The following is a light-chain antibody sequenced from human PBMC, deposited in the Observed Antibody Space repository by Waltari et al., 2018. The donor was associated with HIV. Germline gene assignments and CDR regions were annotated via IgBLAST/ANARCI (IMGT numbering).Light chain of an antibody. J-gene: IGKJ2*01. CDR1: QSINSH. CDR2: GAS. CDR3: QQYNHWPPYT. Sequence: EVVLTQSPATLSVSPGERATLSCRASQSINSHLGWFQHKAGQAPRLLIYGASTRATGVPARFSGSGSGTEFTLTISSLQSEDVAVYYCQQYNHWPPYTFGQGTKLEIK. V-gene: IGKV3-15*01.